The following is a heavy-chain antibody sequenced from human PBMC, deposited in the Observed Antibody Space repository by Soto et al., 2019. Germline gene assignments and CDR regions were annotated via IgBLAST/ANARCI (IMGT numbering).Heavy chain of an antibody. CDR1: GGSFSGYY. J-gene: IGHJ4*02. Sequence: SETLSLTCDVYGGSFSGYYWSWIRQPPGKGLEWIGEINHSGSTNYNPSLKSRVTISVDTSKNQFSLKLSSVTAADTAVYYCARGGVNIVATIRAPFDYWGQGTLVTVSS. V-gene: IGHV4-34*01. CDR3: ARGGVNIVATIRAPFDY. D-gene: IGHD5-12*01. CDR2: INHSGST.